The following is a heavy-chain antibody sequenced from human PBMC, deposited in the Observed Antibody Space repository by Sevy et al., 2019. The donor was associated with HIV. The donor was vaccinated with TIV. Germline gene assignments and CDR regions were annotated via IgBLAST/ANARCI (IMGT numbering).Heavy chain of an antibody. CDR1: GFTFSSYA. CDR3: ARDLRLPAAIITYYYGMDV. Sequence: GGSLRLSCAASGFTFSSYAMHWVRQAPGKGLEWVAVISYDGSNKYYADSVKGRFTISRDNSKNTLYLQMNSLRAEDTAVYYCARDLRLPAAIITYYYGMDVWGQGTTVTVSS. V-gene: IGHV3-30-3*01. J-gene: IGHJ6*02. D-gene: IGHD2-2*01. CDR2: ISYDGSNK.